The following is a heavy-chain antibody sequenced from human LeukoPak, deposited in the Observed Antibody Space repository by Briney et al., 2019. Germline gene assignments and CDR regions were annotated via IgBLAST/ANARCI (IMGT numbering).Heavy chain of an antibody. J-gene: IGHJ3*02. CDR3: AISVVQDAFDI. CDR2: ISSSGSTI. V-gene: IGHV3-11*04. CDR1: GFTFSDYY. D-gene: IGHD1-1*01. Sequence: GGSLRLXRAASGFTFSDYYMSWSRQAPGKGLEWVSYISSSGSTIYYADSVKGRFTISRDNAKNSLYLQMNSLRAEDTAVYYCAISVVQDAFDIWGQGTMVTVSS.